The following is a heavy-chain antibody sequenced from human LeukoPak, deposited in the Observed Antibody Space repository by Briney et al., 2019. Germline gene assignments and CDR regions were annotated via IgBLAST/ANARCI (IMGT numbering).Heavy chain of an antibody. V-gene: IGHV3-30-3*01. CDR2: ISYDGSNK. J-gene: IGHJ4*02. CDR3: ATQAFVVVTATVDY. D-gene: IGHD2-21*02. CDR1: GFTFSSYA. Sequence: SGGSLRLSCAASGFTFSSYAVHWVRQAPGKGLEWVAVISYDGSNKYYADSVKGRFTISRDNSKNTLYLQMNSLRAEDTAVYYCATQAFVVVTATVDYWGQGTLVTVSS.